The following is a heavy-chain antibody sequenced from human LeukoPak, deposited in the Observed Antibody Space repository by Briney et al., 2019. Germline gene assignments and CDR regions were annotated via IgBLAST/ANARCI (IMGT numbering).Heavy chain of an antibody. D-gene: IGHD4-17*01. CDR2: INTNTGNP. V-gene: IGHV7-4-1*01. Sequence: ASVKVSCKVSGYSFTSNYIHWVRQAPGQGLEWMGWINTNTGNPTYAQGFTGRFVFSLDTSVSTAYLQIGSLKAEDTAVYYCARDGDYGAVDYWGQGTLVTVSS. CDR3: ARDGDYGAVDY. CDR1: GYSFTSNY. J-gene: IGHJ4*02.